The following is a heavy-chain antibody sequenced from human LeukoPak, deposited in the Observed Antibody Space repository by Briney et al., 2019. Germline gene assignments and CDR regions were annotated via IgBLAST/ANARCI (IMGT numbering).Heavy chain of an antibody. CDR1: GFTFSSYA. D-gene: IGHD5-18*01. CDR2: ISGSGGST. Sequence: PGGSLRLSCAGSGFTFSSYAMSWVRQAPGKGLEWVSGISGSGGSTNDADSVKGRFTISRDNSKNTLYLQMNSLRAEDTAVYYCAKSRGYSYGSNYYFDYWGQGTLVTVSS. V-gene: IGHV3-23*01. CDR3: AKSRGYSYGSNYYFDY. J-gene: IGHJ4*02.